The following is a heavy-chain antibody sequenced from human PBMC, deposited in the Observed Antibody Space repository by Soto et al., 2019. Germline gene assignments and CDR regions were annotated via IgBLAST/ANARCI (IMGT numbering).Heavy chain of an antibody. Sequence: QVQLQESGPGLVKPSGTLSLTCAVSGGSISSSNWWSWVRQPPGKGLEWIGEIHHSGGTNYNPSLKSRVTISVDKSKNQFSLKLSSVTAADTAVYYCARGGRYSSGWYPYNWFDPWGQGTLVTVSS. J-gene: IGHJ5*02. D-gene: IGHD6-19*01. CDR2: IHHSGGT. CDR3: ARGGRYSSGWYPYNWFDP. CDR1: GGSISSSNW. V-gene: IGHV4-4*02.